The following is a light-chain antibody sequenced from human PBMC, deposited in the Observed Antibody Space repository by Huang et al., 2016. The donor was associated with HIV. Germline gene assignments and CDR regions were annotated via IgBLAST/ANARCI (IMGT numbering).Light chain of an antibody. V-gene: IGKV3-11*01. CDR2: DTS. CDR1: QSVSSS. Sequence: EIVLTHSPATLSLSPGERATLSCKASQSVSSSLAWYQQKPGQAPRLLIYDTSNRATGIPARFSGSESGTDFTLTISSLEPEDFAVYYCQQRSNWPLFTFGPGTKVDIK. CDR3: QQRSNWPLFT. J-gene: IGKJ3*01.